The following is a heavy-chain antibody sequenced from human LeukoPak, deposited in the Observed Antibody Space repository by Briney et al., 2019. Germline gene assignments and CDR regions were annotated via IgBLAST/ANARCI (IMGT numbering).Heavy chain of an antibody. CDR2: IYYSGST. Sequence: SETLSLTCTVSGGSISSYYWSWIRQPPGKGLEWIGYIYYSGSTNYNPSLKSRVTISVDTSKNQFSLKLSSVTAADTAVDYCARXXXFLEWLPGNFDYWGQGTLVTASS. V-gene: IGHV4-59*01. D-gene: IGHD3-3*01. J-gene: IGHJ4*02. CDR3: ARXXXFLEWLPGNFDY. CDR1: GGSISSYY.